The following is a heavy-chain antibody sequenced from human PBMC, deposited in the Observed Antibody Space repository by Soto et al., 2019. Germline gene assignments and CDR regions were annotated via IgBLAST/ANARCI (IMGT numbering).Heavy chain of an antibody. D-gene: IGHD2-2*01. CDR1: GGSVNSCSYY. Sequence: QVQLQESGPGLVKPSETLSLTCTVSGGSVNSCSYYWTWIRQPPGKGLEWIGYLYDNTNTNYNPSLKSRATISVDTSNNQFSLKLSSVTAADTAVYYCARRYCTTTSCQAHGMDVWGQGTTVTVSS. CDR2: LYDNTNT. V-gene: IGHV4-61*01. J-gene: IGHJ6*02. CDR3: ARRYCTTTSCQAHGMDV.